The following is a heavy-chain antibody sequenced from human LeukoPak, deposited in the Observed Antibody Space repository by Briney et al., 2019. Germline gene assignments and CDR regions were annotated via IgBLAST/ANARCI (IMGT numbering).Heavy chain of an antibody. CDR2: INHSGST. CDR1: GGSFSGYY. J-gene: IGHJ4*02. V-gene: IGHV4-34*01. Sequence: TSETLSLTCAVYGGSFSGYYWSWIRQPPGKGLEWIGEINHSGSTNYNPSLKSRVTISVDTSKNQFSLKLSSVTAADTAVYYCARGNGRPAAMRTDYWGQGTLVTVSS. D-gene: IGHD2-2*01. CDR3: ARGNGRPAAMRTDY.